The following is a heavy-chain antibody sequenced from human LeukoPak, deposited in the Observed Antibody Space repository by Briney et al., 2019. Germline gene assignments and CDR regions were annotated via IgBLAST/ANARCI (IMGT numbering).Heavy chain of an antibody. Sequence: GGSLRLSCAASGFTFSSYGMHWVRQAPGKGLEWVAVIWDDGSNKYYADSVKGRFTISRDNSKNTLYLQMNSLRAEDTAVYYCAKGGGGGAAPGDDYWGQGTLVTVSS. CDR3: AKGGGGGAAPGDDY. V-gene: IGHV3-33*06. CDR1: GFTFSSYG. J-gene: IGHJ4*02. CDR2: IWDDGSNK. D-gene: IGHD6-6*01.